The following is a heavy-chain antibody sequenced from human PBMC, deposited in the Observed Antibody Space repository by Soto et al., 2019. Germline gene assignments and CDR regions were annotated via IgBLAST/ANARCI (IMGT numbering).Heavy chain of an antibody. J-gene: IGHJ6*02. CDR2: ISTRGGTT. CDR1: GFTFSNYD. V-gene: IGHV3-48*03. CDR3: VRDNGGMDV. Sequence: EAQLAESGGGLVQPGGSLRLSCVASGFTFSNYDINWVRQAPGKGLEWVSRISTRGGTTYYADSVRGRFTVSRDNAKNSLYLQMSSLRAADSAVFHCVRDNGGMDVWGQGTTVTVSS.